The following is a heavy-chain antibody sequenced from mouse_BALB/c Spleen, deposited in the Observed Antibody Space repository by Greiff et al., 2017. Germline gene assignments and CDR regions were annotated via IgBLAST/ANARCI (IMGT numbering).Heavy chain of an antibody. CDR1: GFSLSTSGMG. J-gene: IGHJ4*01. D-gene: IGHD2-1*01. V-gene: IGHV8-12*01. CDR2: IYWDDDK. CDR3: ARRKNYGNSYAMDY. Sequence: QVPLNVSGPGLLQPSQTLSLTCSFSGFSLSTSGMGVSWIRQPSGKGLEWLAHIYWDDDKRYNPSLKSRLTISKDTSSNQVFLKITSVDTADTATYYCARRKNYGNSYAMDYWGQGTSVTVSS.